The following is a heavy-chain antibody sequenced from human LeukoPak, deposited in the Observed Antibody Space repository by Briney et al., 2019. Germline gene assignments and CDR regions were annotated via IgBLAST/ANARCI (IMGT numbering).Heavy chain of an antibody. CDR2: ISYDGSNK. D-gene: IGHD6-19*01. CDR1: GFTFSSYA. CDR3: ARILGAGSSGWEEGFDY. J-gene: IGHJ4*02. Sequence: GGSLRLSCAASGFTFSSYAMHWVRQAPGKGLEWVAVISYDGSNKYYADSVKGRFTISRDNAKNSLYLQMNSLRAEDTAVYYCARILGAGSSGWEEGFDYWGQGTLVTVSS. V-gene: IGHV3-30-3*01.